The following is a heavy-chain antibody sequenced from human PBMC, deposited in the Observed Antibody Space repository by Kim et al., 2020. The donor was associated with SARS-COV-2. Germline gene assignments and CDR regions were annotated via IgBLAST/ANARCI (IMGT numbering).Heavy chain of an antibody. CDR2: IIPIFGTA. Sequence: SVKVSCKASGGTFSSHAISWVRQAPGQGLEWMGGIIPIFGTANYAQKFQGRVTITADESTSTAYMELSSLRSEDTAVYYCARVDIVVVTAIPKYNWFDPWGQGTLVTVSS. CDR3: ARVDIVVVTAIPKYNWFDP. V-gene: IGHV1-69*13. CDR1: GGTFSSHA. D-gene: IGHD2-21*02. J-gene: IGHJ5*02.